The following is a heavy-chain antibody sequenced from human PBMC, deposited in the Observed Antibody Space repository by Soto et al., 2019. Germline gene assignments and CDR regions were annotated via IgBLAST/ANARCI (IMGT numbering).Heavy chain of an antibody. CDR2: IYYSGST. V-gene: IGHV4-59*08. Sequence: SETLSLTCAVSSGSIDNAYWWSWVRQSPGKGLEWIGYIYYSGSTNYNPSLKSRVTISVDTSKNQFSLKLSSVTAADTAVYYCARHHSYGYVDYWGQGTLVTVSS. CDR3: ARHHSYGYVDY. D-gene: IGHD5-18*01. CDR1: SGSIDNAYW. J-gene: IGHJ4*02.